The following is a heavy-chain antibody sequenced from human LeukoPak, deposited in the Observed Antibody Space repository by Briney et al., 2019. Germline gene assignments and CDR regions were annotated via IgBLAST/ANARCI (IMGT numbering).Heavy chain of an antibody. V-gene: IGHV1-2*02. D-gene: IGHD6-19*01. Sequence: ASVKVSRKASGYTFTSYGISWVRQAPGQGLEWMGWINPNSGGTNYAQKFQGRVAMTRDTSISTAYMELSRLRSDDTAVYYCARSIPVAGTSYWGQGTLVTVSS. CDR1: GYTFTSYG. CDR3: ARSIPVAGTSY. CDR2: INPNSGGT. J-gene: IGHJ4*02.